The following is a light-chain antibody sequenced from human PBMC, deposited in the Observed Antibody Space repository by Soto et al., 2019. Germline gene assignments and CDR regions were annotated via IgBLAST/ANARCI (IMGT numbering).Light chain of an antibody. CDR3: QQYESTPPT. Sequence: DIVMTQSPDSLAVSLGERATINCKSSQRVLYSSNNKNYLAWYQQRPGQPPKLLIYWASTRESGVPVRFSGSGSGTDFTLTITSLQAEDVAVYYCQQYESTPPTFGQGTKLEIK. J-gene: IGKJ2*01. V-gene: IGKV4-1*01. CDR2: WAS. CDR1: QRVLYSSNNKNY.